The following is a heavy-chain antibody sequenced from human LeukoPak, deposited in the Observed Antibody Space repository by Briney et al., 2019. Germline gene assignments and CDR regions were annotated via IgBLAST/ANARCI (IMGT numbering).Heavy chain of an antibody. CDR1: VYTFTGYY. J-gene: IGHJ6*02. V-gene: IGHV1-2*02. CDR2: INPNSGGT. Sequence: ASVKVSSKASVYTFTGYYMHWVRQAPGQGLEWMGWINPNSGGTNYAQKFQGRVTMTRDTSISTAYMELSRRRSDDTAVYYCARALSLTVQPERYYYYGMDVWGQGTTVTVSS. D-gene: IGHD1-1*01. CDR3: ARALSLTVQPERYYYYGMDV.